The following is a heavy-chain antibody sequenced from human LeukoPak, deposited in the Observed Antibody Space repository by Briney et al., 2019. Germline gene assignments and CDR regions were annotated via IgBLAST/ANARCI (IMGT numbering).Heavy chain of an antibody. D-gene: IGHD3-3*01. CDR1: GFTFSSYA. CDR3: APHSFGVVNMGVD. J-gene: IGHJ4*02. Sequence: GGSLRLSCVASGFTFSSYAMSWVRQAPGKGLEWVSAISRSGNTFYADSVKGRFTISRDSSKNTLFLQMSSLRVEDTAIYYCAPHSFGVVNMGVDWGQGTLVTVSS. CDR2: ISRSGNT. V-gene: IGHV3-23*01.